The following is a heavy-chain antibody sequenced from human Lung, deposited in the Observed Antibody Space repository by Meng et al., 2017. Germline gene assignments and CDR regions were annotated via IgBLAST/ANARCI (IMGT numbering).Heavy chain of an antibody. CDR1: GYTFNAFA. J-gene: IGHJ4*02. CDR3: ARDGYPVLGGVSAFDY. CDR2: INPNTGNP. D-gene: IGHD3-16*01. V-gene: IGHV7-4-1*02. Sequence: QVQLVQSGAEVKKPGASVKGSCEASGYTFNAFAMNWVRQAPGHGLEWLGWINPNTGNPTYARGFTGRFVFSLDTSVSTAYLEISSLKAEDTAMYYCARDGYPVLGGVSAFDYWGQGTLVTVSS.